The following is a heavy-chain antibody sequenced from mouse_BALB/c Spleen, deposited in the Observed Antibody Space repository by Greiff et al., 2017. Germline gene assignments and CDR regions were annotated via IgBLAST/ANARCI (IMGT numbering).Heavy chain of an antibody. Sequence: EVKVVESGGGLVQPGGSLRLSCATSGFTFTDYYMSWVRQPPGKALEWLGFIRNKANGYTTEYSASVKGRFTISRDNSQSILYLQMNTLRAEDSATYYCARDLDYGKGYFDYWGQGTTLTVSS. CDR2: IRNKANGYTT. CDR1: GFTFTDYY. J-gene: IGHJ2*01. CDR3: ARDLDYGKGYFDY. V-gene: IGHV7-3*02. D-gene: IGHD2-1*01.